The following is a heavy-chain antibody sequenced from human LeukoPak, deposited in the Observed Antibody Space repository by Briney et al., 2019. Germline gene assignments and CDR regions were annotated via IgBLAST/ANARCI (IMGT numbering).Heavy chain of an antibody. V-gene: IGHV3-23*01. CDR3: AKGLAYCGGDCYSFLSPNDY. Sequence: GGSLRLSCAASGFTFSSYAMSWVRQAPGKGLEWVSAISGSGGSTYYADSVKGRFTISRDNSKNTLFLQMNSLRAEDTAIYYCAKGLAYCGGDCYSFLSPNDYWGQGALVTVSS. D-gene: IGHD2-21*02. CDR1: GFTFSSYA. J-gene: IGHJ4*02. CDR2: ISGSGGST.